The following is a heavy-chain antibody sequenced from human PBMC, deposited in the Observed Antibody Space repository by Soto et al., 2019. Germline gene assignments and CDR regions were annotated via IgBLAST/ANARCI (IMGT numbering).Heavy chain of an antibody. J-gene: IGHJ5*02. Sequence: PSETLSLTCTVSGGSVSSGSYYWSWIRQPPGKGLEWIGYIYYSGSTNYNPSLKSRVTISVDTSKNQFSLKLSSVTAADTAVYFCARTGKFYYYDMSGLPFDPWGPGVLVTVSS. D-gene: IGHD3-22*01. CDR2: IYYSGST. CDR1: GGSVSSGSYY. CDR3: ARTGKFYYYDMSGLPFDP. V-gene: IGHV4-61*01.